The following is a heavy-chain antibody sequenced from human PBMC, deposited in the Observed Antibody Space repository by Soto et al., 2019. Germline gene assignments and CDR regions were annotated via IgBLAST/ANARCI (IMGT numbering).Heavy chain of an antibody. J-gene: IGHJ5*02. V-gene: IGHV1-18*01. CDR2: ISLYSDGT. CDR1: GYTFSNYG. D-gene: IGHD2-2*01. CDR3: ARVVPGAEAWFGP. Sequence: GASVKVSCKTSGYTFSNYGITWGRQAPGQPLEWLGWISLYSDGTNYAQKFQGGVSMTTDTSTTTAYMELRNLRSDDTAVYCCARVVPGAEAWFGPRGQGTLVTVPQ.